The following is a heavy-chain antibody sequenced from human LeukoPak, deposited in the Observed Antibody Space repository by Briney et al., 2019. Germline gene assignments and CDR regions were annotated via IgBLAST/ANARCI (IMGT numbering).Heavy chain of an antibody. CDR2: IHTGGTT. Sequence: SETLSLTCSVSGGSITFYYWNWIRKPAGKGLEWIGRIHTGGTTNYNPSLKSRVTMSIDTSQKKFSLNLTSVTAADTAVYYCASSSWKKTFDYWGQGALVTVSS. J-gene: IGHJ4*02. CDR3: ASSSWKKTFDY. V-gene: IGHV4-4*07. D-gene: IGHD1-1*01. CDR1: GGSITFYY.